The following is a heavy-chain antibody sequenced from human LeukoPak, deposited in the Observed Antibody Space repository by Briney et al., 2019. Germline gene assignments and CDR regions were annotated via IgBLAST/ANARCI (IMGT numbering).Heavy chain of an antibody. CDR3: ADADCSGGTCYFAY. J-gene: IGHJ4*02. Sequence: SETLSLTCTVSGGSISSSSYYGGWIRQPPGKGLEWIGYIYYTGSTYYNPSLRSRVTISVDTSKNQFSLKLSSVTAADTAVYYCADADCSGGTCYFAYWGQGTLVSVSS. CDR1: GGSISSSSYY. V-gene: IGHV4-39*01. CDR2: IYYTGST. D-gene: IGHD2-15*01.